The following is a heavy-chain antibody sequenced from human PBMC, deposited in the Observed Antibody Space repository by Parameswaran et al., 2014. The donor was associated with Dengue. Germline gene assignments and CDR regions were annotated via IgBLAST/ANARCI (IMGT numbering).Heavy chain of an antibody. D-gene: IGHD3-3*01. CDR3: ARDHSGNYDFWSGRYYYNGLDV. V-gene: IGHV1-46*01. J-gene: IGHJ6*02. Sequence: VRQAPGQGLEWMGIINPSGGSTIYAQKFQGRVTMTRDTSTSTVYMELSSLRSDDTAVYYCARDHSGNYDFWSGRYYYNGLDVWGQGTTVTVSS. CDR2: INPSGGST.